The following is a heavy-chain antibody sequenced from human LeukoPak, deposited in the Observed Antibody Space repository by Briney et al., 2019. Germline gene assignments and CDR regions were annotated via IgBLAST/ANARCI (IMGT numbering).Heavy chain of an antibody. CDR1: GXTFSTYW. CDR2: IKHDGSEK. CDR3: ARITGIAAAGDY. J-gene: IGHJ4*02. V-gene: IGHV3-7*04. D-gene: IGHD6-13*01. Sequence: PGGSLRLSCAASGXTFSTYWMSWVRQAPGKGLEWVANIKHDGSEKYYVDPVRGRFTISRDNAKNSLYLEMNSLRAEDTAVYYCARITGIAAAGDYWGQGTLVTVSS.